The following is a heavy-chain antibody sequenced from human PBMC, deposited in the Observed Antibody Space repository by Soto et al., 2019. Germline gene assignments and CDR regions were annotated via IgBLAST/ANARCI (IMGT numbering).Heavy chain of an antibody. D-gene: IGHD2-15*01. J-gene: IGHJ5*02. CDR3: ARDSSGYCSGGSCCSWWFDP. V-gene: IGHV1-69*01. CDR2: IIPIFGTA. CDR1: GGTFSSYA. Sequence: QVQLVQSGAEVKKPGSSVKVSCKASGGTFSSYAISWVRQAPGQGLEWMGGIIPIFGTANYAQKFQGRVTITAEESTSTAYMELSSLRSEDTAVYYCARDSSGYCSGGSCCSWWFDPWGQGTLVTVSS.